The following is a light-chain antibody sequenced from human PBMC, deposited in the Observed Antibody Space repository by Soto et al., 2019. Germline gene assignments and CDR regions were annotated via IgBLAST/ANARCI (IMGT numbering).Light chain of an antibody. V-gene: IGLV2-14*03. J-gene: IGLJ1*01. CDR1: SSDVGAYNR. Sequence: QSVLAQPASVSGSLGQSITISCTGTSSDVGAYNRVSWYQQHPGKAPKLIIYDVNNRPSGVSNRFSGSKSGNTASLTISGLQAEDESDYYCSSYTTTGTLYVFGTGTNVTV. CDR2: DVN. CDR3: SSYTTTGTLYV.